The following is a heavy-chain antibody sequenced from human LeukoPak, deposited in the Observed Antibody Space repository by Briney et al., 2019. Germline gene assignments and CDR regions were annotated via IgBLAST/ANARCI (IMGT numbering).Heavy chain of an antibody. CDR2: IYPGDSDT. V-gene: IGHV5-51*01. Sequence: GESLKISCKGSGYSFTSYWIGWVRQMPGKGLEWMGIIYPGDSDTRYSPSFQGQVTISADKSISTAYLQWSSLKASDTAMYYCARHYIGAVGDYVAGAFDIWGQGTMVTVSS. J-gene: IGHJ3*02. D-gene: IGHD4-17*01. CDR1: GYSFTSYW. CDR3: ARHYIGAVGDYVAGAFDI.